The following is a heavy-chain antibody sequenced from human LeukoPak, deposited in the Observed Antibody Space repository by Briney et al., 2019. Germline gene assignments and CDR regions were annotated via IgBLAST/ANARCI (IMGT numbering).Heavy chain of an antibody. V-gene: IGHV3-23*01. CDR1: GFTFSAYA. J-gene: IGHJ4*02. CDR3: AKGSQWLAPDF. CDR2: IRGGGGSA. Sequence: GGSLRLSCTASGFTFSAYAMMWVRQAPGKGPEWVSAIRGGGGSAFYADSVKGRFTISRDNAKNSLYLQMNSLRAEDTAVYYCAKGSQWLAPDFWGQGTLVTVSS. D-gene: IGHD6-19*01.